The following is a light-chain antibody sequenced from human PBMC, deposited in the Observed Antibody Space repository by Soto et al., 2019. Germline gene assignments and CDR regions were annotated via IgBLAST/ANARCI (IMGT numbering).Light chain of an antibody. CDR3: QQYNSYSRT. Sequence: IVMTQSPATLSVSPGERATLSCRASQSVSSNLAWYQQKPGQAPRLLIYGASTRATGIPAKFSGGGSGTDFTLTISSLQPDDFVTYYCQQYNSYSRTFGQGTKVDI. J-gene: IGKJ1*01. CDR2: GAS. V-gene: IGKV3-15*01. CDR1: QSVSSN.